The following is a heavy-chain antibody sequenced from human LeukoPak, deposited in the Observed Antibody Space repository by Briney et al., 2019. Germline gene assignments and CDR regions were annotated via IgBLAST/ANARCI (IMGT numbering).Heavy chain of an antibody. J-gene: IGHJ4*02. V-gene: IGHV4-4*07. CDR3: ARYGYSSSAFDY. D-gene: IGHD6-13*01. Sequence: SETLSLTCTVSGGSISSYYWSWIRQPAGKGLEWIGRLYSSGSTNYNPSLKSRVSMSVDASKNQFSLKLSSVTVADTAVYFCARYGYSSSAFDYWGQGTLVTVSS. CDR2: LYSSGST. CDR1: GGSISSYY.